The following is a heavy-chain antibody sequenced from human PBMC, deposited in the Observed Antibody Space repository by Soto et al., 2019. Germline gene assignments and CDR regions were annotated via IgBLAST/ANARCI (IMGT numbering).Heavy chain of an antibody. V-gene: IGHV1-18*01. CDR1: GYTFTSYG. D-gene: IGHD1-1*01. J-gene: IGHJ4*02. CDR3: ARGRYGDY. Sequence: QVHLVQSGAEVKKPGASVKVSCKASGYTFTSYGITWVRQAPGQGLEWMGWISAHNGNTDYAQKLQGRVIVTRDTSTSTADMELRSLRSDDTAVYYSARGRYGDYWGQGALVTVSS. CDR2: ISAHNGNT.